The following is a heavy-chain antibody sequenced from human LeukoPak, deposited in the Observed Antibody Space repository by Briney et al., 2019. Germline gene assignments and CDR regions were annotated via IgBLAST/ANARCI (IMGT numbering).Heavy chain of an antibody. D-gene: IGHD3-3*01. V-gene: IGHV4-31*03. CDR1: GGSISSRGHY. CDR2: ISYSETT. CDR3: TRGVGPETWSGFRVYIDS. J-gene: IGHJ4*02. Sequence: SETLSLTCTISGGSISSRGHYWSWIRQHPGRGLEWIGYISYSETTYYNPSLKSRVTISVDTSKNQFSLKLDSVTAADTAVYYCTRGVGPETWSGFRVYIDSWGRGTPVTVSS.